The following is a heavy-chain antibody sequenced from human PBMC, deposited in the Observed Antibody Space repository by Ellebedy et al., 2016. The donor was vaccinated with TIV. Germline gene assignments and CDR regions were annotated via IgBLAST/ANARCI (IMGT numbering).Heavy chain of an antibody. CDR1: GFIFSTYS. Sequence: GGSLRLSXAASGFIFSTYSMNWVRQAPGKGLEWVSSISTSSSTLYYADSVRGRFTISRDNAKNSLYLQMNSLRDEDTAVYYCAKDSGTAPDDFDLWGQGTTVTVSS. CDR2: ISTSSSTL. D-gene: IGHD2-21*02. J-gene: IGHJ3*01. CDR3: AKDSGTAPDDFDL. V-gene: IGHV3-48*02.